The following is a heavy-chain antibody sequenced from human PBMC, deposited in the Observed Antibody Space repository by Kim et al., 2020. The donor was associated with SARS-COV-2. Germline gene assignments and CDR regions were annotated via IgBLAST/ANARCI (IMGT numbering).Heavy chain of an antibody. D-gene: IGHD3-10*01. CDR3: AKGRLFGEVAPFDY. CDR2: ISWNSVTR. CDR1: GFTFGDYA. Sequence: GGSLRLSCVASGFTFGDYAMHWVRQAPGKGLEWVSSISWNSVTRSYVASVKGRFTISRDNAKNFLYLQMNSLRAEDSALYYCAKGRLFGEVAPFDYWGQGTLVTVSS. V-gene: IGHV3-9*01. J-gene: IGHJ4*02.